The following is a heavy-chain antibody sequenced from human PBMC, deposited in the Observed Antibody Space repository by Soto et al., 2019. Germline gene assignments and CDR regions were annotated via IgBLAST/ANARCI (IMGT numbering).Heavy chain of an antibody. CDR3: ARGSNRAVTTSYWFDP. V-gene: IGHV1-58*01. CDR1: GFTFTSSA. D-gene: IGHD4-17*01. Sequence: SVKVSCKASGFTFTSSAVQWVRQARGQRLEWIGWIVVGSGNTNYAQKFQERVTITRDMSTSTAYMELSSLRSEDTAVYYCARGSNRAVTTSYWFDPWGQGTLVTVSS. J-gene: IGHJ5*02. CDR2: IVVGSGNT.